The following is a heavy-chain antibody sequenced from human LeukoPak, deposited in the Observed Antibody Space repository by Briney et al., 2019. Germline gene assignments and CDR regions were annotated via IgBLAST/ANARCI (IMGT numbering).Heavy chain of an antibody. CDR2: ISYDGSNK. V-gene: IGHV3-30*18. Sequence: GGSLRLSCAASGFTFSSYGMHWVRQAPGKGLEWVAVISYDGSNKYYADSVKGRFTISRDNSKNTLYLQMNSLRAEDTAVYYCAQGGYYDILTEGYGAFDIWGQGTMVTVSS. CDR1: GFTFSSYG. CDR3: AQGGYYDILTEGYGAFDI. D-gene: IGHD3-9*01. J-gene: IGHJ3*02.